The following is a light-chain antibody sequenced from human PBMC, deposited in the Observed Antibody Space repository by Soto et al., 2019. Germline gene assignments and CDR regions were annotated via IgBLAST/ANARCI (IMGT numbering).Light chain of an antibody. CDR2: DVS. V-gene: IGLV2-11*01. J-gene: IGLJ3*02. Sequence: QSALTQPRSVSGSPGQSVTISCTGTSSDVGGYSFVSWYQQHPGKAPKFLIYDVSKRPSGVPDRFSGSKSGNTASLTISGLQAEDEADYYCCSYAGSYSWVFGGGTKVTVL. CDR1: SSDVGGYSF. CDR3: CSYAGSYSWV.